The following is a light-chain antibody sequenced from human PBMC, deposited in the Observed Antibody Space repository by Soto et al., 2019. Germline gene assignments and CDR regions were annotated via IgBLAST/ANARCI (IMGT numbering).Light chain of an antibody. CDR2: YDS. V-gene: IGLV3-21*04. CDR3: QVWDSSSDHVV. CDR1: NLGSKS. Sequence: SYELTQPPSVSVAPGKTARITCGGNNLGSKSVHWYQQKPGQAPVLVIYYDSGRPSGLPERVAGSNSGNTATLTITRVEAGDESDYYCQVWDSSSDHVVFGGGIKLTVL. J-gene: IGLJ2*01.